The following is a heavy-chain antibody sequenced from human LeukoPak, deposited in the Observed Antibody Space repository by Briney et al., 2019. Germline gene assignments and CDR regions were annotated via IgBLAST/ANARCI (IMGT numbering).Heavy chain of an antibody. CDR3: AHLRTGTSDVFDI. V-gene: IGHV6-1*01. D-gene: IGHD2-8*02. CDR2: TFYRSKWNN. CDR1: GDTVSSKRAA. Sequence: SQTLSLTCAISGDTVSSKRAAWNSIRQSPLRGLGWLGRTFYRSKWNNDYAVALKGRITIKPDTSKNQFSLQLNSVTPEDTAVYYCAHLRTGTSDVFDIWGQGTTVTVSS. J-gene: IGHJ3*02.